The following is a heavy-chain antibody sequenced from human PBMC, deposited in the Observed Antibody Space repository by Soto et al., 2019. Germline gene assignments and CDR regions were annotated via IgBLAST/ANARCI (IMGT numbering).Heavy chain of an antibody. CDR1: GYSFATSG. Sequence: QVKLVQSGTEVKKPGASLKVSCKASGYSFATSGISWVRQAPGQGLEWMGWISVYNGNTNYDQKLHDRVTMTTDTSTTTAYLELRSLRSDDTAVSYCARAGQYYDSSGYVSWGQGTLVTVSS. V-gene: IGHV1-18*01. D-gene: IGHD3-22*01. J-gene: IGHJ4*02. CDR2: ISVYNGNT. CDR3: ARAGQYYDSSGYVS.